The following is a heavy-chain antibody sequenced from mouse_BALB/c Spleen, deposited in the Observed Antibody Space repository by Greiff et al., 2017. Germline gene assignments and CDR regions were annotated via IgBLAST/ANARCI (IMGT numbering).Heavy chain of an antibody. CDR2: IDPANGNT. V-gene: IGHV14-3*02. Sequence: VQLQQSGAELVKPGASVKLSCTASGFNIKDTYMHWVKQRPEQGLEWIGRIDPANGNTKYDPKFQGKATITADTSSNTAYLQLSSLTSEDTAVYDCARSTSYYYAMDYWGQGTSVTVSS. J-gene: IGHJ4*01. CDR3: ARSTSYYYAMDY. CDR1: GFNIKDTY. D-gene: IGHD1-1*01.